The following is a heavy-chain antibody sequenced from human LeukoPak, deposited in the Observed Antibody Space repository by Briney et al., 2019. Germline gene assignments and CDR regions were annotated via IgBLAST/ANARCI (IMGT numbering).Heavy chain of an antibody. CDR1: GGSISSYY. CDR3: ASRTTGTSNGYYFDY. Sequence: SSETLSHTCTVSGGSISSYYRSWIRQPPGKGLEWIGYIYYSGSTNYNPSLKSRVTISVDTSKNQFSLKLSSVTAADTAVYYCASRTTGTSNGYYFDYWGQGTLVTVSS. V-gene: IGHV4-59*08. J-gene: IGHJ4*02. CDR2: IYYSGST. D-gene: IGHD1-14*01.